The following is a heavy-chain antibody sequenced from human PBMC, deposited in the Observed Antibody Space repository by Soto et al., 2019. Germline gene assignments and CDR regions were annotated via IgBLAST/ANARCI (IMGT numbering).Heavy chain of an antibody. J-gene: IGHJ4*02. D-gene: IGHD2-2*01. V-gene: IGHV5-51*01. CDR3: ARGFRLSSSISCYDK. Sequence: GESLKISCKVSGDTFTSYWIGWVRQMPGKGLEWMGIVYPGDSDSRYSPSFQGQVTISVDKSISTAYLQWASLKASDTAMYYCARGFRLSSSISCYDKWGQGTLVTVSS. CDR1: GDTFTSYW. CDR2: VYPGDSDS.